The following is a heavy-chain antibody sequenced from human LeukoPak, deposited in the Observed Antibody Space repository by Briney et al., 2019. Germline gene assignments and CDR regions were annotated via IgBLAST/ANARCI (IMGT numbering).Heavy chain of an antibody. CDR1: GGSISSRSYY. V-gene: IGHV4-39*07. CDR3: ARYHSGYDDY. J-gene: IGHJ4*02. D-gene: IGHD5-12*01. CDR2: IYYSGTT. Sequence: SETLSLTCTVSGGSISSRSYYWGWIRQPPGKGLEWIGSIYYSGTTYYNPSLKSRISLSLDTSKSQFSLKVASVTAADTAVYYCARYHSGYDDYWGQGTPVTVSS.